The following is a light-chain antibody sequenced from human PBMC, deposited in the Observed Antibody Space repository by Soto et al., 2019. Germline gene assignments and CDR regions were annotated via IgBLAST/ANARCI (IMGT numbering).Light chain of an antibody. CDR3: QQYGPSPLYT. J-gene: IGKJ2*01. CDR1: QSVSSGY. CDR2: ATY. Sequence: VLTQSPGTLSLSPGVRATLSCRAGQSVSSGYLAWYQQKPGQAPRLLIYATYTRATGIPDRFSGSGSGTDFTLTISRLQPEDFAVYYCQQYGPSPLYTFGQGTKLEIK. V-gene: IGKV3-20*01.